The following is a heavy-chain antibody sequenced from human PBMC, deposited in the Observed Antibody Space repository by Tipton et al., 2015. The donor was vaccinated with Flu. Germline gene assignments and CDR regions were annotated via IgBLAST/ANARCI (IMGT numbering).Heavy chain of an antibody. Sequence: TLSLICAVYGGSFSGYYWSWIRQPPGKGLEWIGEINHSGSTNYNPSLKSRVTISVDTSKNQFSLKLSSVTAADTAVYYCARGLRAVVRSPLHYWGQGTLVTVSS. J-gene: IGHJ4*02. D-gene: IGHD4-23*01. CDR3: ARGLRAVVRSPLHY. CDR1: GGSFSGYY. CDR2: INHSGST. V-gene: IGHV4-34*01.